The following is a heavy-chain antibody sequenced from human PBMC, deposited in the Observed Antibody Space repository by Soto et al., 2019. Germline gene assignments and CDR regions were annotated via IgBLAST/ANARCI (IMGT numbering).Heavy chain of an antibody. J-gene: IGHJ1*01. V-gene: IGHV1-24*01. D-gene: IGHD2-15*01. Sequence: QVHLVQSGAEVKKPGASVKVSCKVSGYTLTDVSIHWVRQAPGKGLEWMGGFDPERGETIYAWRFQGRVTMTEDTSTDIAYMDLSSLRSEDSAVYYCATSRCRGGSCYFDRYFHHWGQGTLVTVSS. CDR2: FDPERGET. CDR1: GYTLTDVS. CDR3: ATSRCRGGSCYFDRYFHH.